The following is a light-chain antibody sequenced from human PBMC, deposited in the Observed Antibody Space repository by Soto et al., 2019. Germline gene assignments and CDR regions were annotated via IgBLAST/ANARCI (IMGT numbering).Light chain of an antibody. CDR2: KAS. CDR1: QGIGSD. Sequence: AIQLTQFPSSLSASVGDRVTITCRASQGIGSDLAWYQQKPGKAPKLLIYKASTLKSGVPSRFSGSGSGTEFTLTISSLQPDDFATYYCQQFYSYPWTFGQGTKV. CDR3: QQFYSYPWT. J-gene: IGKJ1*01. V-gene: IGKV1-13*02.